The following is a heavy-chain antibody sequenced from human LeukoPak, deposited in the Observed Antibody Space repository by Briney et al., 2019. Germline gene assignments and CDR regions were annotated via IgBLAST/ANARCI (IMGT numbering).Heavy chain of an antibody. CDR3: ARLRSGSYRRGWFDP. J-gene: IGHJ5*02. Sequence: PSETLSLTCTVSGYSISSGYYWGWIRQPPGKGLEWIGSIYHSGSTYYNPSLKSRVTISVDTSKNQFSLKLGSVTAADTAVYYCARLRSGSYRRGWFDPWGQGTLVTVSS. D-gene: IGHD1-26*01. V-gene: IGHV4-38-2*02. CDR2: IYHSGST. CDR1: GYSISSGYY.